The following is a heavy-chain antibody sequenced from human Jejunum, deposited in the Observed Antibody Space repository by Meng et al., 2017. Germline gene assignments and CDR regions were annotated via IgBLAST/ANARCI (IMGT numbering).Heavy chain of an antibody. V-gene: IGHV3-74*01. J-gene: IGHJ4*02. CDR3: ATTVTTINNVGDH. Sequence: GGSLRLSCAASGLTFSMYWMYWVRQAPGKGLVWVSRINGDETGIGYADSVKGRFTISRDNAKNTVYLQMDSLRAEDTAIYYCATTVTTINNVGDHWGQGTLVTVSS. D-gene: IGHD5-12*01. CDR2: INGDETGI. CDR1: GLTFSMYW.